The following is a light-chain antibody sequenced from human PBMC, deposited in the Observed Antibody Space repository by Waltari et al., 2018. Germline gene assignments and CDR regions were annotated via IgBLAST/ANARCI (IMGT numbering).Light chain of an antibody. J-gene: IGKJ3*01. CDR3: QQRSNSFA. V-gene: IGKV3-11*01. CDR2: DAS. Sequence: EIVLTQSPATLSLSPGERATLSCRASQSVSSYLAWYQQKPGQAPRLLIYDASTRAACIPARFSGSGSVTDFTLTISSLEPEDFAVYYCQQRSNSFAFGPGTRVDIK. CDR1: QSVSSY.